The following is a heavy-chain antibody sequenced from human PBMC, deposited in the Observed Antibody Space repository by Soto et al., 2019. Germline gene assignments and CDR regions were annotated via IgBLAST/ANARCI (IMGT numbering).Heavy chain of an antibody. D-gene: IGHD3-16*02. CDR2: INHSGNT. CDR3: ARETAYDYVWGSYRPANYGMDV. V-gene: IGHV4-34*01. J-gene: IGHJ6*02. CDR1: GGSFSGYY. Sequence: QVQLQQWSAGLLKPSETLSLTCAVYGGSFSGYYWTWIRQPPGKGLEWIGEINHSGNTNYNPSLKGRVSISVDTSKSQFSLTLSSVTAAETAVYFCARETAYDYVWGSYRPANYGMDVWGQGTTVRVSS.